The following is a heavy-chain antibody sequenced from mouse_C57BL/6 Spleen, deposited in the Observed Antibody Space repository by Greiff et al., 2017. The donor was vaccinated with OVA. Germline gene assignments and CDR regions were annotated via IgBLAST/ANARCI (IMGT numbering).Heavy chain of an antibody. J-gene: IGHJ2*01. CDR2: IHPNSGST. CDR1: GYTFTSYW. CDR3: ARRGDSSGYDFDY. Sequence: QVHVKQPGAELVKPGASVKLSCKASGYTFTSYWMHWVKQRPGQGLEWIGMIHPNSGSTNYNEKFKSKATLTVDKSSSTAYMQLSSLTSEDSAVYYCARRGDSSGYDFDYWGQGTTLTVSS. V-gene: IGHV1-64*01. D-gene: IGHD3-2*02.